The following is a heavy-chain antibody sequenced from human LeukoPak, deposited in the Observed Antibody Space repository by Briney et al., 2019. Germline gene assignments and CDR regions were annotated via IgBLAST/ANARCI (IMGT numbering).Heavy chain of an antibody. D-gene: IGHD1-7*01. V-gene: IGHV4-59*12. Sequence: PSETLSLTCTVSGGSISSYYWSWIRQPPGKGLEWIGYIYYSGSTYYNPSLKSRVTISVDTSKNQFSLKLSSVTAADTAVYYCARDITGTTLVDYWGQGTLVTVSS. CDR1: GGSISSYY. CDR2: IYYSGST. CDR3: ARDITGTTLVDY. J-gene: IGHJ4*02.